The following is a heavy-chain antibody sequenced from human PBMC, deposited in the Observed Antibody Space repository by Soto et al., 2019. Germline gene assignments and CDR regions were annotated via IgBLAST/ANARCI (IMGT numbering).Heavy chain of an antibody. CDR1: GFTFTNAW. J-gene: IGHJ5*01. D-gene: IGHD1-26*01. CDR3: TGHPVGGVTGNWFDS. Sequence: EVQLVESGGGLVKPGGSLRLSCVASGFTFTNAWLNWVRQAPGKGLEWVGRIKSNADGGTTDDASPVKGRFTISRDDSKSTGNLHMTSLKTEDTPEYYGTGHPVGGVTGNWFDSWGQGTLVTVSS. CDR2: IKSNADGGTT. V-gene: IGHV3-15*07.